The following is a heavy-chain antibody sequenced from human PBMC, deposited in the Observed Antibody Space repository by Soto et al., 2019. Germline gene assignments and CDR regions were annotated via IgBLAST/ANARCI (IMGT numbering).Heavy chain of an antibody. CDR2: ISGYNGNT. Sequence: QVQLVQSGAEMKQPGASVKVSCKTSGYAFSGYRLSWVRQGPGQGLEWMGWISGYNGNTDYAQKFQGRVTMTTDTSTSKADMELRSLRSDDTAVYYCARDLGPPNWFDSWGQGTLVTVSS. J-gene: IGHJ5*01. CDR3: ARDLGPPNWFDS. D-gene: IGHD2-8*01. CDR1: GYAFSGYR. V-gene: IGHV1-18*01.